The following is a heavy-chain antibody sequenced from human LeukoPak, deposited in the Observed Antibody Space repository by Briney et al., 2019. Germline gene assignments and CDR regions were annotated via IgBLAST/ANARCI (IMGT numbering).Heavy chain of an antibody. CDR2: ISGYNGNT. Sequence: ASVKVSCKASGYTFTSYGISWVRQAPGQGLEWMGWISGYNGNTNYAQKLQGRVTMTTDTSTNTAYMELRSLRSDDTAVYYCARVKKELSDGNWFDPWGQGVLVIVSS. CDR1: GYTFTSYG. D-gene: IGHD1-7*01. CDR3: ARVKKELSDGNWFDP. J-gene: IGHJ5*02. V-gene: IGHV1-18*01.